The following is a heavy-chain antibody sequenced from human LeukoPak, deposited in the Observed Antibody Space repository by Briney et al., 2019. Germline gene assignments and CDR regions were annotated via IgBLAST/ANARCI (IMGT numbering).Heavy chain of an antibody. V-gene: IGHV3-30*18. J-gene: IGHJ4*02. CDR1: GFTFSTYG. D-gene: IGHD5-18*01. Sequence: GGSLRLSCAASGFTFSTYGMHWVRQAPGKGLEWVTVVSYDGSNKYYADSVKGRFTISRDNSKNTLFLQMNSLRAEDTAVYYCAKLPAPEGYDYGSIDYWGQGTLVTVSS. CDR3: AKLPAPEGYDYGSIDY. CDR2: VSYDGSNK.